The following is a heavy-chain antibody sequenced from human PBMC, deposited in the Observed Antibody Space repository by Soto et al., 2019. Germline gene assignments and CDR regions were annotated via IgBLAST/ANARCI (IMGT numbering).Heavy chain of an antibody. CDR1: GGSVSNSNYY. D-gene: IGHD2-8*01. CDR2: VYYRGRS. J-gene: IGHJ4*02. V-gene: IGHV4-39*01. Sequence: SETLSLTCTVSGGSVSNSNYYWGWIRQSPGKGLEWIGSVYYRGRSYSKSSVKSRVTISVDTSKNQFSLNLNSVTASDTAVYFCVSQRTSVLAQAYFDYWGPGALVTVSS. CDR3: VSQRTSVLAQAYFDY.